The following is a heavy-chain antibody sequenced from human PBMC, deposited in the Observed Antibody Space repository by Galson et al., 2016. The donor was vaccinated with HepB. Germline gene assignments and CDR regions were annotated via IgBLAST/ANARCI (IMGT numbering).Heavy chain of an antibody. J-gene: IGHJ4*02. CDR3: ARARYRGSHWAPGRLDY. D-gene: IGHD1-26*01. CDR1: GYTFTSFG. V-gene: IGHV1-18*01. Sequence: SVKVSCKGSGYTFTSFGITWVRQAPGQGLEWMGWISGYNGHTNYADKLQGRVTVTTGPSTTTVYMELRSLRSEDTAVYYCARARYRGSHWAPGRLDYWGQGTLVTVSS. CDR2: ISGYNGHT.